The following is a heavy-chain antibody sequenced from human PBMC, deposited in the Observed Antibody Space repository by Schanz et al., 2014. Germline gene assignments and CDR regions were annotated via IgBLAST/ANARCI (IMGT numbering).Heavy chain of an antibody. J-gene: IGHJ6*02. CDR2: INPSGGTT. CDR3: ARNYGGHSEESDRYGMDV. CDR1: GYSFTTYY. V-gene: IGHV1-46*01. Sequence: QVQLVQSGAEVRKPGASVRVSCKASGYSFTTYYIHWVRQAPGQGLEWMGIINPSGGTTKYAQRFQGRVTMTWDTSTSTVSMELSSLRSEDTAVYYCARNYGGHSEESDRYGMDVWGQGTTVTVSS. D-gene: IGHD4-17*01.